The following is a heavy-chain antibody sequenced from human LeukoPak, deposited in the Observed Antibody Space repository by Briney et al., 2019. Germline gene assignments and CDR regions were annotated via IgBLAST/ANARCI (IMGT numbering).Heavy chain of an antibody. J-gene: IGHJ6*02. V-gene: IGHV3-30*18. Sequence: PGGSLRLSCAASGFTFSSYGMHWVRQAPGKGLEWVAVISYDGSNKYYADSVKGRFTISRDNSKNTLYLQMISLRAEDTAVYYCAKVSVAGTVYYYYGMDVWGQGTTVTVSS. CDR3: AKVSVAGTVYYYYGMDV. D-gene: IGHD6-19*01. CDR2: ISYDGSNK. CDR1: GFTFSSYG.